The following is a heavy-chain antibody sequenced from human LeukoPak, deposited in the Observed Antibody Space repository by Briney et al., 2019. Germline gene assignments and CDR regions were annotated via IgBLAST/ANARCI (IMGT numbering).Heavy chain of an antibody. CDR3: ARDSGRYWIPISDY. J-gene: IGHJ4*02. CDR2: INPNSGGT. CDR1: GYTFTGYY. Sequence: GASVKVSCKASGYTFTGYYMHWVRQAPRQGLEWMGWINPNSGGTNYAQKFQGRVTMTRDTSISTAYMELSRLRSDYTAVYYCARDSGRYWIPISDYWGQGTLVTVSS. D-gene: IGHD1-26*01. V-gene: IGHV1-2*02.